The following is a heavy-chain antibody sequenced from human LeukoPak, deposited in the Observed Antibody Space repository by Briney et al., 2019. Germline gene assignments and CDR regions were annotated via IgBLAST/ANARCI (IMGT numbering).Heavy chain of an antibody. V-gene: IGHV3-9*03. CDR3: AKGACSSTSCSTFDY. D-gene: IGHD2-2*01. Sequence: PGGSLRLSCAASGFTFSNYWMHWVRQAPGKGLEWVSGISWNSGSIGYADSVKGRFTISRDNAKNSLYLQMNSLRAEDMALYYCAKGACSSTSCSTFDYWGQGTLVTVSS. CDR2: ISWNSGSI. J-gene: IGHJ4*02. CDR1: GFTFSNYW.